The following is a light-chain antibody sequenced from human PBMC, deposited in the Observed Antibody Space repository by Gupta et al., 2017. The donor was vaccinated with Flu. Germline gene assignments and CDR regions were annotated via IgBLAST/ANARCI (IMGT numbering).Light chain of an antibody. Sequence: QSALTQPASVSGSPGQSITISCTGTSSDVGGYNYVSWYQQHPGKAPNLMIYEVSNRPPGVSNRFSGSKSGNTASLTISGRQAEDEADYYCSAYTSSSTVVFGGGTKLTVL. J-gene: IGLJ2*01. V-gene: IGLV2-14*01. CDR1: SSDVGGYNY. CDR3: SAYTSSSTVV. CDR2: EVS.